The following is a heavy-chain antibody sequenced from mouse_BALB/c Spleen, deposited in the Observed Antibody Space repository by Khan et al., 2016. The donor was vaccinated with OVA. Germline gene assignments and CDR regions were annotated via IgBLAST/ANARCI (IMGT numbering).Heavy chain of an antibody. D-gene: IGHD1-2*01. Sequence: EVQLQESGPGLVKPSQSLSLTCTVTGYSITSAYAWSWIRQFPGNKLEWMGYISYSGSTNYNPSLKSRISVTRDTSKNQFFLQLNSVTTEDTATDYCARQNYYGDAMDYWGQGTSVTVSS. CDR3: ARQNYYGDAMDY. J-gene: IGHJ4*01. V-gene: IGHV3-2*02. CDR1: GYSITSAYA. CDR2: ISYSGST.